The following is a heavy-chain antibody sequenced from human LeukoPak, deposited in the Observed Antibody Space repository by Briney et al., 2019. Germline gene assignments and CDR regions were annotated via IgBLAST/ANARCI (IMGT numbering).Heavy chain of an antibody. CDR1: GFTFDDYA. D-gene: IGHD3-22*01. CDR2: ISWNSGSI. V-gene: IGHV3-9*01. J-gene: IGHJ3*01. CDR3: AKVDTV. Sequence: GGSLRLSCAASGFTFDDYAMHWVRQAPGKGLEWVSGISWNSGSIGYADSVKGRFTISRDNAKNSLYLQMNSLRAEDTALYYCAKVDTVWGQGTMVTVSS.